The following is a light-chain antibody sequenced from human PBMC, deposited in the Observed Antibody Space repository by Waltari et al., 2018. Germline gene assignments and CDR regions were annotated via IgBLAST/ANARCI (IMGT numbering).Light chain of an antibody. CDR1: QIVGTY. J-gene: IGKJ1*01. Sequence: SCRASQIVGTYLAWYQQKPGQAPRLLIYHASSRATGVPDRFSGSGSGTDFSLTISRLEPEDFAVYYCQKYVNLPATFGQGTKVEI. CDR2: HAS. CDR3: QKYVNLPAT. V-gene: IGKV3-20*01.